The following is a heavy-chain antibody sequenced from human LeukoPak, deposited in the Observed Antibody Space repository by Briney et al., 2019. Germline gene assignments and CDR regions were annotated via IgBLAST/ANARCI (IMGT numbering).Heavy chain of an antibody. D-gene: IGHD3-22*01. Sequence: SETLFLTCTVSGYSISSGYYWGWIRQPPGKGLEWIGSIYHSGSTYYNPSLKSRVTISVDTSKNQFSLKLSSVTAADTAVYYCARVTPFYYYDSSGYYYGAFDIWGQGTMVTVSS. CDR2: IYHSGST. J-gene: IGHJ3*02. V-gene: IGHV4-38-2*02. CDR1: GYSISSGYY. CDR3: ARVTPFYYYDSSGYYYGAFDI.